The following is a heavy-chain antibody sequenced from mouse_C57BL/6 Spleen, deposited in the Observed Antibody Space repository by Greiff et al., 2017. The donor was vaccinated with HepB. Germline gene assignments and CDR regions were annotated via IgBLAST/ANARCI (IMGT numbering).Heavy chain of an antibody. V-gene: IGHV1-81*01. Sequence: VQLQQSGAELARPGASVKLSCKASGYTFTSYGISWVKQRTGQGLEWMGELYPRSGNTNYNEKFKGKATLTADKSSSTAYMELLSLTSEDSAVYFCARSRYSNYAWFAYWGQGTLVTVSA. CDR3: ARSRYSNYAWFAY. CDR1: GYTFTSYG. D-gene: IGHD2-5*01. CDR2: LYPRSGNT. J-gene: IGHJ3*01.